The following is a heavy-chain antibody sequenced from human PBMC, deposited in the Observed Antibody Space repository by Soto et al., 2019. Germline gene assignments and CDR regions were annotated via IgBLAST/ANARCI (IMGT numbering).Heavy chain of an antibody. CDR1: GFTFSDYY. V-gene: IGHV3-11*01. CDR2: ISSGSTR. CDR3: ARDSSSWSDAFDI. J-gene: IGHJ3*02. D-gene: IGHD6-13*01. Sequence: GGSLRLSCAASGFTFSDYYMSWIRQAPGKGLEWVSYISSGSTRYYADSVKGRFTTSRDNAKNSLYLQMNSLRAGDTAVYYCARDSSSWSDAFDIWGQGTMVTVSS.